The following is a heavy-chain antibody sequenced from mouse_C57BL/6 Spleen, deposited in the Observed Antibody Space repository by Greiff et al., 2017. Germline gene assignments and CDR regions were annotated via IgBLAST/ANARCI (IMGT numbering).Heavy chain of an antibody. CDR2: IYPGDGDP. D-gene: IGHD1-1*01. CDR1: GYAFSSSW. Sequence: VQLHQSGPELVKPGASVTISCKASGYAFSSSWMNWVKQRPGKGLEWIGRIYPGDGDPTYNGKFKGTATLTADKSSSTASMQLSSLTSEDSAVYICAYYYCSGPWCAYWGQGTLVTVSA. V-gene: IGHV1-82*01. J-gene: IGHJ3*01. CDR3: AYYYCSGPWCAY.